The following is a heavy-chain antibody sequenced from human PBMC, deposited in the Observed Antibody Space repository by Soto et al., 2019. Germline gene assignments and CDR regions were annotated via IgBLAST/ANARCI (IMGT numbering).Heavy chain of an antibody. J-gene: IGHJ4*02. V-gene: IGHV3-23*01. CDR3: AKDWGSSSWLECDY. Sequence: EVQLLESGGGLVQPGGSLRLSCAASGFTFSSYAMSWVRQAPGKGLEWVSAISGSGGSTYYADSVKGRFTISRDNSKSTLYLQMNSLRAEDTAVYYCAKDWGSSSWLECDYWGQGTLVTVSS. CDR2: ISGSGGST. D-gene: IGHD6-13*01. CDR1: GFTFSSYA.